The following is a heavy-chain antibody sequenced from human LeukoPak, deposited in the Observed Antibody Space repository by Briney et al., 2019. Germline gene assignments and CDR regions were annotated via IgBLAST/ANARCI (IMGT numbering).Heavy chain of an antibody. CDR2: ISGSGGST. J-gene: IGHJ4*02. D-gene: IGHD6-13*01. V-gene: IGHV3-23*01. CDR3: AKVDSGIVATGSPYFDY. CDR1: GFTFSSHA. Sequence: GGSLRLSCAASGFTFSSHAMSWVRQAPGKGLEWVSAISGSGGSTYYADSVKGRFTISRDNSKNTLYLQMNSLRAEDTAVYYCAKVDSGIVATGSPYFDYWGQGTLVTVSS.